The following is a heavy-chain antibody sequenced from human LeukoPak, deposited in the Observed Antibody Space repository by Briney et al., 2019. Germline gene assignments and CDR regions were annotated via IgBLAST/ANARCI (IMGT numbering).Heavy chain of an antibody. CDR1: GFTFDDYG. D-gene: IGHD3-9*01. CDR2: INWNGGST. V-gene: IGHV3-20*04. J-gene: IGHJ4*02. Sequence: GGSLRLSCAASGFTFDDYGMSWVRQAPGKGLEWVSGINWNGGSTGYADSVKGRFTISRDNAKNTLYLQMNSLRAEDTAVYYCAREGTYYDILTGYDYWGQGTLVTVSS. CDR3: AREGTYYDILTGYDY.